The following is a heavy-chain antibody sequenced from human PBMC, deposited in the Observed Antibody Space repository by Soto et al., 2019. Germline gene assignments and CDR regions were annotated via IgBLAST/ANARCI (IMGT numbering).Heavy chain of an antibody. CDR1: GGSISSSGYY. CDR2: IYYSGST. V-gene: IGHV4-39*01. Sequence: SETLSLTCAVSGGSISSSGYYWGWIRQPPGKGLEWIGSIYYSGSTYYNPSLKSRVTISVDTSKNQFSLKLSSVTAADTAVYYCARANTIFGVVTLDYWGQGTLVTVSS. CDR3: ARANTIFGVVTLDY. D-gene: IGHD3-3*01. J-gene: IGHJ4*02.